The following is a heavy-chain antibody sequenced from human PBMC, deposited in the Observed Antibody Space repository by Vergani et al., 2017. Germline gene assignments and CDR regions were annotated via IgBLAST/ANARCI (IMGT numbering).Heavy chain of an antibody. V-gene: IGHV4-59*08. CDR3: ARHGVHGGFDY. CDR2: IYYSGST. J-gene: IGHJ4*02. CDR1: GGSISSYY. Sequence: QVQLQESGPGLVKPSETLSLTCTVSGGSISSYYWSWIRQPPGKGLEWFGYIYYSGSTNYNPSLKSRVTISVDTSKNQFSLKLSSVTAADTAVYYCARHGVHGGFDYWGQGTLVTVSS. D-gene: IGHD4-23*01.